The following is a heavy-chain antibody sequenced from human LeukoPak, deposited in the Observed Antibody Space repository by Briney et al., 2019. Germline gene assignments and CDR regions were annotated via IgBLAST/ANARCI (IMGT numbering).Heavy chain of an antibody. J-gene: IGHJ4*02. Sequence: GGSLRLSCAASGFTFSNYAMSWVRQAPGKGLEWVSVISGSGGNTDYADSVKGRFTISRDSSKNTLYLQMNSLRAEDTAVYYCAKETNSWEMATSPFDYWGQGTLVTVSS. V-gene: IGHV3-23*01. CDR2: ISGSGGNT. CDR1: GFTFSNYA. CDR3: AKETNSWEMATSPFDY. D-gene: IGHD5-24*01.